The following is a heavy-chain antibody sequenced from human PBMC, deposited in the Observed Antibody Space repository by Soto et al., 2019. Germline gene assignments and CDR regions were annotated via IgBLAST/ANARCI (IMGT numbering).Heavy chain of an antibody. CDR3: ARANRNHPAHYYFDY. J-gene: IGHJ4*02. V-gene: IGHV1-69*13. CDR1: GGTFSSYS. D-gene: IGHD1-1*01. CDR2: IIPIFGTA. Sequence: SVKVSCKASGGTFSSYSISWVRQSPVQGLEWMGGIIPIFGTANYAQKFQGRVTITADESTSTAYMELSSLRSEDTAVYYCARANRNHPAHYYFDYWGQGTQVTVSS.